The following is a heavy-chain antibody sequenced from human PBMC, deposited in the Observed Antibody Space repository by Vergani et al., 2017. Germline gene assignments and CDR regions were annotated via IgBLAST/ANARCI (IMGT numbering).Heavy chain of an antibody. CDR2: FDPEDGET. CDR1: GYTFTGYY. V-gene: IGHV1-24*01. D-gene: IGHD3-3*01. J-gene: IGHJ6*02. Sequence: QVQLVQSGAEVKKPGASVKVSCKASGYTFTGYYMHWVRQAPGKGLEWMGGFDPEDGETIYAQKFQGRVTMTEDTSTDTAYMELSSLRSEDTAVYYCATKGRKSAPMDVWGQGTTVTVSS. CDR3: ATKGRKSAPMDV.